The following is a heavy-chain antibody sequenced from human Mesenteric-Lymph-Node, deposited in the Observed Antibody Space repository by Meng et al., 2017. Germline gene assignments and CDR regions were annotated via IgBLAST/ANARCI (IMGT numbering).Heavy chain of an antibody. Sequence: GESLKISWAASGFTFSSYAMHWVRQAPGKGLEWVAVISYDGSNKYYADSVKGRFTVSRDNSKSTLYLQINSLRAEDTAVYYCAKDPYYDSSGYLFSLLQLGAFDIWGQGTMVTVSS. CDR3: AKDPYYDSSGYLFSLLQLGAFDI. J-gene: IGHJ3*02. V-gene: IGHV3-30*07. D-gene: IGHD3-22*01. CDR1: GFTFSSYA. CDR2: ISYDGSNK.